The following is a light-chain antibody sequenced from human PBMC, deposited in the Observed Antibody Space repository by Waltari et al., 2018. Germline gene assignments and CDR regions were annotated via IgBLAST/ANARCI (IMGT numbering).Light chain of an antibody. V-gene: IGKV1-5*03. Sequence: DIQMTQSPSTLSASVGDRVIISCWASQSISTWLAWYQQKPGKAPKLLISKASTLETGVPSRFSGSGSGTAFTLTISSLQPDDFAVYYCQQYNALPPWTFGQGTRVEIK. CDR2: KAS. CDR3: QQYNALPPWT. CDR1: QSISTW. J-gene: IGKJ1*01.